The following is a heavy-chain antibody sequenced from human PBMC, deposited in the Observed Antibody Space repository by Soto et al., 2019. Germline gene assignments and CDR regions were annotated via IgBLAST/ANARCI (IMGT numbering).Heavy chain of an antibody. CDR1: GCTFTRYY. CDR2: INPSGGST. V-gene: IGHV1-46*01. J-gene: IGHJ4*02. Sequence: AAVKVSCKACGCTFTRYYMHWVRQAPGQGLEWMGIINPSGGSTSYAQKFQGRVTMTRDTSTSTVYMELSSLRSEDTAVYYCAREEYYGSGSYHIDYWGQGTLVTVSS. D-gene: IGHD3-10*01. CDR3: AREEYYGSGSYHIDY.